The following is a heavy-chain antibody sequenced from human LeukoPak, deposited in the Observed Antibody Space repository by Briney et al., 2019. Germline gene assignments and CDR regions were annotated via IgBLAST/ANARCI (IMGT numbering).Heavy chain of an antibody. CDR1: GFTFSNSA. CDR2: ISGNGGIT. V-gene: IGHV3-23*01. CDR3: AKKSPYGGADY. Sequence: GGSLRLSCAASGFTFSNSAMSWVRQAPGKGLKWVSAISGNGGITYYADSVKGQFTISRDNSKNTLYLQMNTPRADDTAVYYCAKKSPYGGADYWGQGTLVTVSS. J-gene: IGHJ4*02. D-gene: IGHD4-23*01.